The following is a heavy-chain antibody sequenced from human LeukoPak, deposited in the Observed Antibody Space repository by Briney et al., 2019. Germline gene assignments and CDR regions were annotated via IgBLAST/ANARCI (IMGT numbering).Heavy chain of an antibody. V-gene: IGHV4-34*01. J-gene: IGHJ5*02. Sequence: SETLSLTCAVYGGSFSGYYWSWIRQPPGKGLEWLGEVNHSGSTNSNPSLKSRGTTSVDTPRNHCSLKLSSVTAADTAVYYCARHKVRLRTLRSNWFDPWGQGTLVTVSS. CDR2: VNHSGST. CDR3: ARHKVRLRTLRSNWFDP. CDR1: GGSFSGYY. D-gene: IGHD3-10*01.